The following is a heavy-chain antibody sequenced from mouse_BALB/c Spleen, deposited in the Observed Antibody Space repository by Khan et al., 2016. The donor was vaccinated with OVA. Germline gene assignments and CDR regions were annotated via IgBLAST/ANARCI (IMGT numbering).Heavy chain of an antibody. CDR3: SRSGYGFGAY. CDR1: GYAFTDYL. J-gene: IGHJ3*01. Sequence: QVQLQQSGAEMVRPGTSVKVSCKASGYAFTDYLIEWLKQRPGQGLEWIGMINPGSGDIIYNEKFKDKATLTTDKSSSTAYMRLTSLTSADSAVYCCSRSGYGFGAYWGPGTLVTVSA. CDR2: INPGSGDI. V-gene: IGHV1-54*03. D-gene: IGHD3-2*02.